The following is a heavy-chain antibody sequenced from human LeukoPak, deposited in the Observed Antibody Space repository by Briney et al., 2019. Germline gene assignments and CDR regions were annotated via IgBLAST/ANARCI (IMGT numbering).Heavy chain of an antibody. CDR2: IIPIFGTA. D-gene: IGHD5-24*01. J-gene: IGHJ5*02. V-gene: IGHV1-69*13. CDR1: GGTFSSYA. CDR3: ARDSVVGYNSVNWFDP. Sequence: GASVKVSCNASGGTFSSYAISWVRQAPGQGLEWMGGIIPIFGTANYAQKFQGRVTITADESTSTAYMELSSLRSEDTAVYYCARDSVVGYNSVNWFDPWGQGTLVTVSS.